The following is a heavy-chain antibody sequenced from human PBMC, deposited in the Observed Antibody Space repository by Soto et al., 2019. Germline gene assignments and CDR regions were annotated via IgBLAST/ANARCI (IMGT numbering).Heavy chain of an antibody. J-gene: IGHJ6*02. V-gene: IGHV3-23*01. CDR2: ISGSGSPT. CDR1: GFSFSSYA. D-gene: IGHD1-26*01. CDR3: ARDMSGGTYNYYYGMDV. Sequence: QPGGSLRISCAASGFSFSSYAMTWVRQAPGRGLQWVSAISGSGSPTYYADSVKGRFTISRDNSKNTLYLQMNSLRADDTAVYYCARDMSGGTYNYYYGMDVWGQGTTVTVSS.